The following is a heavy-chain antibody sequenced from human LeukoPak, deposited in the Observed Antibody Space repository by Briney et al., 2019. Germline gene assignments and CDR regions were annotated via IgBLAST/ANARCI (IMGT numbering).Heavy chain of an antibody. Sequence: GGSLRLSCAASGLTVCSNYLSWVGQAPGKGLEWVSVIYSGGGTFYSESVRGGFSISRDNSKNTLYLQMNSLRAEDTAVYYCASARGSNYGSLGDWGQGTLVTVS. V-gene: IGHV3-53*01. J-gene: IGHJ4*02. CDR2: IYSGGGT. CDR3: ASARGSNYGSLGD. CDR1: GLTVCSNY. D-gene: IGHD5-18*01.